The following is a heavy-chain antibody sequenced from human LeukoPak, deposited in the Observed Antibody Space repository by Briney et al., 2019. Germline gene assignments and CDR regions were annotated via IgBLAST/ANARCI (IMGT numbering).Heavy chain of an antibody. D-gene: IGHD5-12*01. V-gene: IGHV3-7*05. Sequence: GGALRLSCAASGFTLSTYWMSWGRQAPGEGVEWGANIKPDGSEKYYVDSVKGRFTISRDNAKTSLYLQMNSLRAEDTAVYYCARDNSGSDTEHWAGWGQGTLVTVSS. CDR1: GFTLSTYW. CDR2: IKPDGSEK. J-gene: IGHJ4*02. CDR3: ARDNSGSDTEHWAG.